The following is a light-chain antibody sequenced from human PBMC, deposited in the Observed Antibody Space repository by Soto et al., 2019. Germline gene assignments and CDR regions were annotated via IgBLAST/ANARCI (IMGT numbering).Light chain of an antibody. CDR3: PQSTTYPEP. CDR1: QGISSY. CDR2: KAS. V-gene: IGKV1-5*03. J-gene: IGKJ1*01. Sequence: IQVTQSKSFLSASTGDRVTITCRASQGISSYLAWYQQKPGKAPKLLIYKASSLESGVPSRFSGSGSGTEFTLTISSLQPDDFTTYYCPQSTTYPEPFAQGTKLDIK.